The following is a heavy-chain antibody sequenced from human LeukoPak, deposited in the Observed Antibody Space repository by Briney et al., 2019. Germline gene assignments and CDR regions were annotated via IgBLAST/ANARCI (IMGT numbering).Heavy chain of an antibody. J-gene: IGHJ2*01. V-gene: IGHV4-59*12. CDR1: GGSISSYY. CDR3: ARSLHYEGHWYFDL. Sequence: SETLSLTCTVSGGSISSYYWSWIRQPPGKGLEWIGYIYHSGSTYYNPSLKSRVTISVDRSKNQFSLKLSSVTAADTAVYYCARSLHYEGHWYFDLWGRGTLVTVSS. D-gene: IGHD4-17*01. CDR2: IYHSGST.